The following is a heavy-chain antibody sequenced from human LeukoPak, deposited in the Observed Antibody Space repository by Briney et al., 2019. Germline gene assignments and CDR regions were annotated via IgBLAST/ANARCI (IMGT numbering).Heavy chain of an antibody. CDR2: INHSGST. CDR3: ARGVMGYYYMDV. CDR1: GGSFTGYF. Sequence: SETLSLTCAVYGGSFTGYFWSWIRQPPGKGLEWIGEINHSGSTNYNPSLKSRVTISADTSKNQFSLKLSSETAADTAVYYCARGVMGYYYMDVWDKGTTVTVSS. V-gene: IGHV4-34*01. D-gene: IGHD3-16*01. J-gene: IGHJ6*03.